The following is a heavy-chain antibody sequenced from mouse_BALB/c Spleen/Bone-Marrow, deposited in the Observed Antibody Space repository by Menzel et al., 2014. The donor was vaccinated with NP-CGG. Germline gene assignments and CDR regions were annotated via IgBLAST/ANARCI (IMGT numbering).Heavy chain of an antibody. V-gene: IGHV5-12-2*01. J-gene: IGHJ3*01. CDR3: ARHGLYYGSSSFAN. CDR2: ISNGGGST. Sequence: EVQGVESGGGLVQPGGSLKLSCAASGFTFSSDSMSWVRHTPEKRLEWVAYISNGGGSTYYPDTVKGRFTISRDNAKNTLCLQMSTLKSEDTAMYFCARHGLYYGSSSFANWGQGTLVTVSA. D-gene: IGHD1-1*01. CDR1: GFTFSSDS.